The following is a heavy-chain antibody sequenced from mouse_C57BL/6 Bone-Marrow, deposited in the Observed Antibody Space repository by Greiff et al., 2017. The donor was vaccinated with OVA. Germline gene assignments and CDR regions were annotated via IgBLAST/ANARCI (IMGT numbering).Heavy chain of an antibody. CDR2: INPSSGYT. V-gene: IGHV1-4*01. J-gene: IGHJ1*03. CDR3: AREGPSYYYGSRRYFDV. D-gene: IGHD1-1*01. Sequence: VQLQQSGAELVRPGASVKMSCKASGYTFTSYTMHWVKQRPGQGLEWIGYINPSSGYTKYNQKFKDKATLTADKSSSTAYMQLSSLTSEDSAVYYCAREGPSYYYGSRRYFDVWGTGTTVTVSS. CDR1: GYTFTSYT.